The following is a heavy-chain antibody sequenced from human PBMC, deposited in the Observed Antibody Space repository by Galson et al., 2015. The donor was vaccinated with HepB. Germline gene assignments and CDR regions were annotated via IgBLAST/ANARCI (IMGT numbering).Heavy chain of an antibody. V-gene: IGHV1-3*01. J-gene: IGHJ6*03. CDR1: GYTFSNYA. CDR3: ARGIWSGTSLAYSMDV. Sequence: SVKVSCKASGYTFSNYALQWVRQAPGERLDWMGWINAGNGHTKYSQNFQGRVTITRDTSANTAYMELSSLTSEDTAVYFCARGIWSGTSLAYSMDVWGKGTTVTVSS. D-gene: IGHD1-1*01. CDR2: INAGNGHT.